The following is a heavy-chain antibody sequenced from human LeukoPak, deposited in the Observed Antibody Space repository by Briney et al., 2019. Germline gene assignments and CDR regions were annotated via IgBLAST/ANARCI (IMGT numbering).Heavy chain of an antibody. Sequence: GGSLRLSCAASGFSFSTYSMNWVRQAPGKGLGWLSYITDSSSSIFYAESVKGRFTISRDNAKNSLYLQMNSLRAEDTAIYYCARDRPRSGYDFDYWGQGTLVTVSS. CDR2: ITDSSSSI. CDR1: GFSFSTYS. D-gene: IGHD5-12*01. J-gene: IGHJ4*02. V-gene: IGHV3-48*01. CDR3: ARDRPRSGYDFDY.